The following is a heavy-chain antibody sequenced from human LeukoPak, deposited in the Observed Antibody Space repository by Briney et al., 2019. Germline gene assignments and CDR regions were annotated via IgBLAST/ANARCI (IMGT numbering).Heavy chain of an antibody. J-gene: IGHJ5*02. CDR2: IYHSGST. CDR1: GGSISSSNW. D-gene: IGHD2-8*01. CDR3: ARALMVPYNWFDP. V-gene: IGHV4-4*02. Sequence: SETLSLTCAVSGGSISSSNWWSWVRQPPGKGLEWIGEIYHSGSTNYNPSLKSRVTISVDKSKNQFSLKLSSVTAADTAVYYCARALMVPYNWFDPWGQGTLVTVSS.